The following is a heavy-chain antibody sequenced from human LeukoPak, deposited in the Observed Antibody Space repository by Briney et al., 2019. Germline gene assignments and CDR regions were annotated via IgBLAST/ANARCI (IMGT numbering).Heavy chain of an antibody. CDR3: ASLRFGESYFDF. CDR2: VYQSGNP. V-gene: IGHV4-38-2*02. D-gene: IGHD2/OR15-2a*01. Sequence: PSETLSLTCTVSNYSVSSNVQWSCIRQSPGRGLEWSGSVYQSGNPYNHPSLKSRDLLSFDPSNKFLSLQINSVTATETAIYFCASLRFGESYFDFWGQGTQVTVSS. J-gene: IGHJ4*02. CDR1: NYSVSSNVQ.